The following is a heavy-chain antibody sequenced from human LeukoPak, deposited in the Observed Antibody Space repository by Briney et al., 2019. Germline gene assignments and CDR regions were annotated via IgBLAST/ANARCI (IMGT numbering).Heavy chain of an antibody. CDR1: GFTFSSYG. CDR3: ARDRTVGSFDYFDY. Sequence: PGGSLRLSCAASGFTFSSYGMHWVRQAPGKGLEWVAVIWYDGSNKYYADSVKGRFTISRDNSKNTLYLQMYSLRAEDTAVYYCARDRTVGSFDYFDYWGQGTLVTVSS. J-gene: IGHJ4*02. CDR2: IWYDGSNK. D-gene: IGHD3/OR15-3a*01. V-gene: IGHV3-33*01.